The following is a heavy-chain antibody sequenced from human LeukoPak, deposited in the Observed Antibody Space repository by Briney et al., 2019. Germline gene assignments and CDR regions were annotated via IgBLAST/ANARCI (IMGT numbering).Heavy chain of an antibody. V-gene: IGHV3-30*04. Sequence: GGSLRPSCAASGFTFSSYAMHWVRQAPGKGLEWVAVISYDGSNKYYADSVKGRFTISRDNSKNTLYLQMNSLRAEDTAVYYCARDLGYCSGGSCRYYFDYWGQGTLVTVSS. CDR1: GFTFSSYA. D-gene: IGHD2-15*01. CDR2: ISYDGSNK. J-gene: IGHJ4*02. CDR3: ARDLGYCSGGSCRYYFDY.